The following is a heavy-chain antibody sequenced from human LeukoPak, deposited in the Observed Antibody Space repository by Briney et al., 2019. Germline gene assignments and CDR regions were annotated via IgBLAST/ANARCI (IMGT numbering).Heavy chain of an antibody. CDR2: ISTRGGGI. Sequence: HPGGSLRLSCAASGFMFSNYAMSWVRQAPGKGLEWVSGISTRGGGIYYADSVKVRFTISRDNSKNTLYLQMKSLRAEDTAVYYCAKDGFDYYDSSGYYYFDYWGQGTLVTVSS. D-gene: IGHD3-22*01. V-gene: IGHV3-23*01. CDR1: GFMFSNYA. J-gene: IGHJ4*02. CDR3: AKDGFDYYDSSGYYYFDY.